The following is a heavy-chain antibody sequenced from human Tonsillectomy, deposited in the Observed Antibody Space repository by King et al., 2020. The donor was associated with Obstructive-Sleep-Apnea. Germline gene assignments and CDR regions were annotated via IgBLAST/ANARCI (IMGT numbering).Heavy chain of an antibody. CDR1: GFTFSSYA. V-gene: IGHV3-30*04. J-gene: IGHJ4*02. CDR3: ASQLELRWYFDY. CDR2: ISYDGSNK. Sequence: VQLVESGGGVVQPGRSLRLSCAASGFTFSSYAMHWVRQAPGKGREWVAVISYDGSNKYYADSVKGRFTISRDNSKNTLYLQMNSLRAEDTAVYYCASQLELRWYFDYWGQGTLVTVSS. D-gene: IGHD1-7*01.